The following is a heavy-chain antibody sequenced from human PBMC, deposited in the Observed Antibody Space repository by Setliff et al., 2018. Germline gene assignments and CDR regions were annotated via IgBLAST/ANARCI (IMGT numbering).Heavy chain of an antibody. D-gene: IGHD3-3*01. CDR3: AREFTRYYNFWSAHRYYMDV. CDR2: INAGNGNT. Sequence: ASVKVSCKASGYTFTSYAMHWVRQAPGQRLEWMGWINAGNGNTKYSQRFQGRVTITRDTSASTAYMELSSLRSEDTAVYYCAREFTRYYNFWSAHRYYMDVWGKGTKVTVSS. J-gene: IGHJ6*03. V-gene: IGHV1-3*01. CDR1: GYTFTSYA.